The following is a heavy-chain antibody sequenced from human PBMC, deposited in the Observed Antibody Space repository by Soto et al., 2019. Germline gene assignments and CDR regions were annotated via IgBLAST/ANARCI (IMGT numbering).Heavy chain of an antibody. CDR2: IIPILGIA. D-gene: IGHD2-2*01. Sequence: QVQLVQSGAEVKKPGSSVKVSCKASGGTFSSYTISWVRQAPGQGLEWMGRIIPILGIANYAQKLQGGDTITADKSTSTAYMELSSLRSEDTAVYYCARDHCGSTSCYVGAFDIWGQGTMVTVSS. CDR3: ARDHCGSTSCYVGAFDI. V-gene: IGHV1-69*08. CDR1: GGTFSSYT. J-gene: IGHJ3*02.